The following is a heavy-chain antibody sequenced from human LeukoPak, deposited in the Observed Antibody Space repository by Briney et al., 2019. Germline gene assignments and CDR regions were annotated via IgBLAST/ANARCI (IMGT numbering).Heavy chain of an antibody. D-gene: IGHD6-19*01. CDR3: ARSSSSGWYGWFDP. Sequence: GASVKVSCKASGYTFSSYDINWVRQATGHGLEWMGWMNPNSGNTGYAQKFQGRVTMTRNTSISTAYMGLSSLRSEDTAVYYCARSSSSGWYGWFDPWGQGTLVTVSS. CDR2: MNPNSGNT. V-gene: IGHV1-8*01. J-gene: IGHJ5*02. CDR1: GYTFSSYD.